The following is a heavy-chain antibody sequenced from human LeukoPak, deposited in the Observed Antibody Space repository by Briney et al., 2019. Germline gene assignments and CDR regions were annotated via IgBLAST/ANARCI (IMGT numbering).Heavy chain of an antibody. D-gene: IGHD1-14*01. CDR3: ATVFPEDWYFDL. Sequence: ASVKVSCKVSGYTLTELCMHWVRQAPGRGLEWMGGFDPEDGETIHAQKCQGRVTMTEDTSTDTAYMELSSLRSEDTAVYYCATVFPEDWYFDLWGRGTLVTVSS. CDR2: FDPEDGET. V-gene: IGHV1-24*01. CDR1: GYTLTELC. J-gene: IGHJ2*01.